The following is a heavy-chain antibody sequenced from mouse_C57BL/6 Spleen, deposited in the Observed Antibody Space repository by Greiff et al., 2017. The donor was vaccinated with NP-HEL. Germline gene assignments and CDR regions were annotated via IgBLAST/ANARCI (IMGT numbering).Heavy chain of an antibody. CDR2: IRNKANNHAT. CDR3: TRSFITTVVYWYFDV. Sequence: EVKLVESGGGLVQPGGSMKLSCAASGFTFSDAWMDWVRQSPEKGLEWVAEIRNKANNHATYYAESVKGRFTISRDDSKSSVYLQMNSLRAEDTGIYYCTRSFITTVVYWYFDVWGTGTTVTVSS. V-gene: IGHV6-6*01. CDR1: GFTFSDAW. D-gene: IGHD1-1*01. J-gene: IGHJ1*03.